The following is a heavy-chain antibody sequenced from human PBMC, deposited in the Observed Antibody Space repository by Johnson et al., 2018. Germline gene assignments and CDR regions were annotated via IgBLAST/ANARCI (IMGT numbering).Heavy chain of an antibody. V-gene: IGHV3-9*01. D-gene: IGHD3-22*01. Sequence: QPGRSLRLSCAASGFTFDDYAMHWVRPAPGKGLEWVSGISWNSGSIGYADSVKGRFTISRDNAKNSLYLEMNSLRAGDTALYYCGKNGGDSSGYARNAFDIWGQGTMVTVSS. CDR2: ISWNSGSI. CDR3: GKNGGDSSGYARNAFDI. J-gene: IGHJ3*02. CDR1: GFTFDDYA.